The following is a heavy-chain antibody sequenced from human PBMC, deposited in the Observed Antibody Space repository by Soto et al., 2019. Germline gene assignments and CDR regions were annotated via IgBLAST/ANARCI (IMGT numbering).Heavy chain of an antibody. D-gene: IGHD1-1*01. CDR1: GYTFTNNG. CDR3: ARGSTHYGMDV. J-gene: IGHJ6*02. V-gene: IGHV1-18*04. CDR2: ISGYNGNT. Sequence: QVQLVQSGAEVKKPGASVKVSCKTSGYTFTNNGINWVRQAPGKGLEWMGWISGYNGNTAYAQKLQGRVTMTTDTFTSTAYMELRSLRSDDTAVYYCARGSTHYGMDVCGQGTTVTGSS.